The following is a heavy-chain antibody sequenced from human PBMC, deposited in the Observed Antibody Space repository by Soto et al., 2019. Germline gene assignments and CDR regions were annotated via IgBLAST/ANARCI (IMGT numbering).Heavy chain of an antibody. CDR3: ARDMRGPMTTNYYYYMDV. Sequence: GGSLRLSCAASGFTVSSNYMSWVRQAPGKGLEWVSVIYSGGSTYYADSVKGRFTISRDNSKNTLYLQMNSLRAEDTAVYYCARDMRGPMTTNYYYYMDVWGKGTTVTVSS. CDR1: GFTVSSNY. J-gene: IGHJ6*03. V-gene: IGHV3-66*01. CDR2: IYSGGST. D-gene: IGHD4-4*01.